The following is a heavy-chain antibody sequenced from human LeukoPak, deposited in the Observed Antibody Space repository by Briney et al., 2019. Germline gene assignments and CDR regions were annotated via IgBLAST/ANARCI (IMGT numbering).Heavy chain of an antibody. CDR1: GYTFTGYY. CDR3: ARGLTMVRGVIIHNWFDP. CDR2: INPNSGGT. D-gene: IGHD3-10*01. V-gene: IGHV1-2*02. J-gene: IGHJ5*02. Sequence: ASVKVSCKASGYTFTGYYMHWVRQAPGQGLEWMGWINPNSGGTNYAQKFQGRVTMTRNTSISTAYMELSSLRSEDTAVYYCARGLTMVRGVIIHNWFDPWGQGTLVTVSS.